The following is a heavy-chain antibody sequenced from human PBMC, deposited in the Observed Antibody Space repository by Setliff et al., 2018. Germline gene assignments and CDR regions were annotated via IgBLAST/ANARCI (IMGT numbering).Heavy chain of an antibody. J-gene: IGHJ5*02. D-gene: IGHD3-16*01. CDR2: INPNTGGT. V-gene: IGHV1-2*02. CDR3: ARVAIMGPPS. CDR1: GYAVTGYH. Sequence: GASVKVSCKASGYAVTGYHIHWVQQAPGQGPEWMGWINPNTGGTNYAQRFQGRVTMTRDTSITTAYMELSRLRSDDTAVYYCARVAIMGPPSWGQGTLVTVSS.